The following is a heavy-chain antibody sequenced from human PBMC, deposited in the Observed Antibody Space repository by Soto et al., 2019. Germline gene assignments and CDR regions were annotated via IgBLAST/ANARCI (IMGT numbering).Heavy chain of an antibody. D-gene: IGHD5-18*01. CDR3: ASHRGNTYGPYDY. J-gene: IGHJ4*02. Sequence: VQLQESGPGLVKPSGTLSLICAVSGGSXXXXXXXXXXXXXXXXXLEVIREISHSGNSNHNPSLKSRVTXXIDKSKNQFSRKLPSVTXXXTXVYYCASHRGNTYGPYDYWGQGTLVTVSS. CDR1: GGSXXXXXX. CDR2: ISHSGNS. V-gene: IGHV4-4*02.